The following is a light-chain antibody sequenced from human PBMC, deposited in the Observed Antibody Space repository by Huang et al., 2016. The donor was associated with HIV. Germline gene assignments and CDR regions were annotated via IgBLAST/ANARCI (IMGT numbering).Light chain of an antibody. CDR3: QHYNNWPPRYT. CDR2: AAS. Sequence: VMTQSPAILSVSPGVSATLSCRASHSVKTNLAWYQQRHGQPPRLLIYAASTRATGVPPRFGGSGSETEFTLTISDLQTEDFALYYCQHYNNWPPRYTVGQGTKLDIE. V-gene: IGKV3-15*01. J-gene: IGKJ2*01. CDR1: HSVKTN.